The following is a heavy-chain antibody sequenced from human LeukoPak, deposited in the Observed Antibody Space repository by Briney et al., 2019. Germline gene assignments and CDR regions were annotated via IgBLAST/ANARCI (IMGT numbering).Heavy chain of an antibody. Sequence: SETLSLTCTLSGGSISSYYWSWIRQPAGKGLEWIVRFYNSGSTNYNPSLKSRVTMSVDPSKNQFSLKLSSVTAADTAVYYCARDSGHYDILTGYYYYYGMDVWGQGTTVTVSS. V-gene: IGHV4-4*07. CDR2: FYNSGST. CDR3: ARDSGHYDILTGYYYYYGMDV. J-gene: IGHJ6*02. CDR1: GGSISSYY. D-gene: IGHD3-9*01.